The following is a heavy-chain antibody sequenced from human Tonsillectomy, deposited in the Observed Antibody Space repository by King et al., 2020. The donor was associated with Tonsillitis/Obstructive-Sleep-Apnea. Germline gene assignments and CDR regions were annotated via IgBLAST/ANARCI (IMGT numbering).Heavy chain of an antibody. Sequence: VQLVESGGGLVKPGGSLRLPCAASGFTFSDYYMSWIRQAPGKGLEWVSYISSSSSYTNYADSVKGRFTISRDNAKNSLYLQMNSLRAEDTAVYYCARDHPLSSRLNDAFDIWGQGTMVTVSS. CDR3: ARDHPLSSRLNDAFDI. CDR1: GFTFSDYY. D-gene: IGHD6-13*01. CDR2: ISSSSSYT. V-gene: IGHV3-11*06. J-gene: IGHJ3*02.